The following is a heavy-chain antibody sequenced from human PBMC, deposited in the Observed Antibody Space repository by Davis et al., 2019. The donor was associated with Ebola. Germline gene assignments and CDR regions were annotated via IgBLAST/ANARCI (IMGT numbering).Heavy chain of an antibody. J-gene: IGHJ5*02. Sequence: AASVKVSCKASGGTFSSYTIDWVRQAPGQGLEWMGGIIPMFGTAKYAQKFQGRVTITADESTSTAYMDLSSLRSEDTAVYYCASGSWTGGDWFDPWGQGTLVTVSS. CDR1: GGTFSSYT. CDR3: ASGSWTGGDWFDP. CDR2: IIPMFGTA. D-gene: IGHD6-13*01. V-gene: IGHV1-69*13.